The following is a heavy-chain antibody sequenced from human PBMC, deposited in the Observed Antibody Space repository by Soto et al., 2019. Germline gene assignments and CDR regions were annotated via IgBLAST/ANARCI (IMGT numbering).Heavy chain of an antibody. CDR3: ARDKRIVVVPAAIPGGWFDP. V-gene: IGHV1-69*01. CDR2: IIPIFGTA. J-gene: IGHJ5*02. CDR1: GGTFSSYA. Sequence: QVKLVQSGAEVKKPGSSVKVSCKASGGTFSSYAISWVRQAPGQGLEWMGGIIPIFGTANYAQKFQGRVTITADESTSTAYMELSSLRSEDTAVYYWARDKRIVVVPAAIPGGWFDPWGQGTLVTVSS. D-gene: IGHD2-2*02.